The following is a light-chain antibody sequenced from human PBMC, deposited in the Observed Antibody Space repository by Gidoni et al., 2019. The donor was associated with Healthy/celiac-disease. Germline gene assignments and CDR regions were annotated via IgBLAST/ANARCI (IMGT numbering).Light chain of an antibody. V-gene: IGKV3-15*01. CDR1: QSVSSN. Sequence: EIVMSQSRATLSVSPGEGATLSCRASQSVSSNLALYQQKPGQAPRLLIYGASTRATGIPARFSGSGSGTEFTLTISSLQSEDFAVYYCQQYNNWPYTFGQGTKLEIK. J-gene: IGKJ2*01. CDR2: GAS. CDR3: QQYNNWPYT.